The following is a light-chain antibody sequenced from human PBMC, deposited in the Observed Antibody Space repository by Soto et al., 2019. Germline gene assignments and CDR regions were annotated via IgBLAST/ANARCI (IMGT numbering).Light chain of an antibody. Sequence: EIVLTQSPATLSLSPGERAALSCRASQSIPSNFLAWFQQKPGQAPRLLIYDASSRATGIPDRFSGSGSGTDFTLTISRLESEDFAVYYCQQYGMSPFTFGPGTQVDIK. CDR1: QSIPSNF. CDR3: QQYGMSPFT. V-gene: IGKV3-20*01. J-gene: IGKJ3*01. CDR2: DAS.